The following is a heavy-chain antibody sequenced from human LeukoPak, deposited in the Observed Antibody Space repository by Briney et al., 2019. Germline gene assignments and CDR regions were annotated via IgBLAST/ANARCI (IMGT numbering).Heavy chain of an antibody. CDR3: ARVRLYRWELLTVDY. J-gene: IGHJ4*02. Sequence: SETLSLTCGVSGGSISSTNWWSWVRQPPGQGLEWIGEISLRGLTNYNPSLKSRVTMSLDKSKNLLSLNLTSVTVADTAIYYCARVRLYRWELLTVDYWGQGTLVTVSS. CDR1: GGSISSTNW. CDR2: ISLRGLT. D-gene: IGHD1-26*01. V-gene: IGHV4-4*02.